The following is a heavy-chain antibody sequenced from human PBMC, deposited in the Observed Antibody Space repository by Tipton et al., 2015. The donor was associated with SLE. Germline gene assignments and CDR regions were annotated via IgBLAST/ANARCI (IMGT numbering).Heavy chain of an antibody. CDR1: GYSFTGHH. CDR2: INPNSGGS. CDR3: ARETYSGVTWNDALDI. V-gene: IGHV1-2*06. J-gene: IGHJ3*02. D-gene: IGHD5-12*01. Sequence: QVQLVQSGAEVKKPGASVKLSCKASGYSFTGHHMHWVRQAPGQGLEWMGRINPNSGGSKYAQKFQGRVTMTRDTSINTAYMELSSLRFDDTAIYYCARETYSGVTWNDALDIWGRGTMVTVAS.